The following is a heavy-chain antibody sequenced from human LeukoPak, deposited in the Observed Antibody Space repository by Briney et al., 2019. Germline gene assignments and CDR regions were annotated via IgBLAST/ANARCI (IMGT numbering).Heavy chain of an antibody. CDR1: GFSFNRYW. V-gene: IGHV3-9*01. J-gene: IGHJ4*02. CDR2: ISWNSGSI. Sequence: GGSLRLSCAASGFSFNRYWMHWVRQASGKGLEWVSLISWNSGSIGYADSVKGRFTISRDNAKNSLYLQMNSLRAEDTALYYCAKERSGWYEFDYWGQGTLVTVSS. CDR3: AKERSGWYEFDY. D-gene: IGHD6-19*01.